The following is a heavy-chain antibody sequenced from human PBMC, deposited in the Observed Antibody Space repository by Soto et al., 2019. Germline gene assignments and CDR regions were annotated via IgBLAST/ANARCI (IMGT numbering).Heavy chain of an antibody. CDR3: ARENNVLPGGYFDY. Sequence: QLQLQESGSGLVKPSQTLSLTCAVSGGSISSGGYSWSWIRQPPGKGLEWIGYIYHSVSTYYNPSLKSRVTISVDRSKNQFSLKLSSVTAADTAVYYCARENNVLPGGYFDYWGQGTLVTVSS. V-gene: IGHV4-30-2*01. CDR2: IYHSVST. CDR1: GGSISSGGYS. D-gene: IGHD3-10*01. J-gene: IGHJ4*02.